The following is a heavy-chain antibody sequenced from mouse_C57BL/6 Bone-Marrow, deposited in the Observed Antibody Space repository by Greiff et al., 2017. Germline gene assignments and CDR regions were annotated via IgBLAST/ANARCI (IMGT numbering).Heavy chain of an antibody. V-gene: IGHV2-9-1*01. D-gene: IGHD1-1*01. CDR2: IWTGGGT. CDR1: GFSLTSYA. Sequence: VQLKESGPGLVAPSQSLSITCTVSGFSLTSYAISWVRQPPGKGLEWLGVIWTGGGTNYNSALKSRLSISKDNSKSQVFLKMNSLQTDDTARYYCARETLWVVGGYFDVWGTGTTVTVSS. J-gene: IGHJ1*03. CDR3: ARETLWVVGGYFDV.